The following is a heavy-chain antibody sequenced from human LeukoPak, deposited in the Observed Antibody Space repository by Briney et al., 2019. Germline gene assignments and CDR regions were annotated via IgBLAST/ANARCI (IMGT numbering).Heavy chain of an antibody. J-gene: IGHJ2*01. CDR1: AYTFTNYW. V-gene: IGHV5-51*01. CDR3: ARQDIVVVPAAQGWYFDL. D-gene: IGHD2-2*01. Sequence: GESLKISCKGSAYTFTNYWIAWVRQLPGKGLEWMGIIWPGDSDTRYSPSFQGQVTISADKSISTAYLQWSSLKASDTAMYYCARQDIVVVPAAQGWYFDLWGRGTLVTVSS. CDR2: IWPGDSDT.